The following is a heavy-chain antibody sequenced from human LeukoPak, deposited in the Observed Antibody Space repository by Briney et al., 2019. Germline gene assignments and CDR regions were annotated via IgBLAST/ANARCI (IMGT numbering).Heavy chain of an antibody. CDR2: IYSGGST. V-gene: IGHV3-53*01. CDR1: GFTVSSNY. J-gene: IGHJ3*02. CDR3: ARASAHSAFNAFDI. D-gene: IGHD1-26*01. Sequence: GGSLRLSCAASGFTVSSNYMSWVRQAPGKGLEWVSVIYSGGSTYYADSVKGRFTISRDNSKNTLYLQMNSPRAEDTAVYYCARASAHSAFNAFDIWGQGTMVTVSS.